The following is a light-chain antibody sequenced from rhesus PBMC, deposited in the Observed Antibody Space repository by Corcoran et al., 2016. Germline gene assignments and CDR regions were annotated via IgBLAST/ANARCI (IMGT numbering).Light chain of an antibody. CDR2: TAS. V-gene: IGKV1S6*01. CDR3: QQHHTNPLT. J-gene: IGKJ4*01. CDR1: QGISNW. Sequence: DIQMTQFPSSLSASVGDRVTITCQASQGISNWLAWYQQQPGKAPKLLIYTASSLRSGVPSRFSGSGSGTEFTLTISSLQPEDFATYYCQQHHTNPLTFGGGTKVEIK.